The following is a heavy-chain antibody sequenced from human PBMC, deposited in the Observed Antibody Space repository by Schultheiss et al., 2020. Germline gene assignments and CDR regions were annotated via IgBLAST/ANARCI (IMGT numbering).Heavy chain of an antibody. J-gene: IGHJ4*02. V-gene: IGHV4-34*01. CDR3: ARGVCTGGVCYLDY. D-gene: IGHD2-8*02. CDR2: INHSGST. CDR1: GGSFSGYY. Sequence: SETLSLTCAVYGGSFSGYYWSWIRQPPGKGLERIGEINHSGSTNYNPSLKSRVTISVDTSKNQFPLKLSSVTAADTAVYYCARGVCTGGVCYLDYWGQGTLVNVSS.